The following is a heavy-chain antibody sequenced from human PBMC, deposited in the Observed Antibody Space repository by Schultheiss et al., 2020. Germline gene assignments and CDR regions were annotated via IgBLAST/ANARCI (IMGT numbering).Heavy chain of an antibody. Sequence: GESLKISCAASGFTFSSYAMSWVRQAPGKGLEWVSAISGSGGSTYYADSVKGRFTISRDNSKNTLYLQMNSLRAEDTAVYYCAKGDYDFWSGYYIPSYYYYGMDVWGQGTTVNVYS. D-gene: IGHD3-3*01. CDR3: AKGDYDFWSGYYIPSYYYYGMDV. CDR2: ISGSGGST. CDR1: GFTFSSYA. V-gene: IGHV3-23*01. J-gene: IGHJ6*02.